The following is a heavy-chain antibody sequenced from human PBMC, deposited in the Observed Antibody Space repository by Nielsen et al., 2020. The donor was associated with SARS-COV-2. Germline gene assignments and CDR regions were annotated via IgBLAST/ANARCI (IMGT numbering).Heavy chain of an antibody. D-gene: IGHD3-16*02. Sequence: GESLKISCVGSGFIFSSYTMHWVRQAPGKGLEWVSGISGGGSTFYAESVRGRFTASRENFRNTLYLEMNSLRVEDTALYYCASEVGGSYRDFDYWGQGILVTVSS. V-gene: IGHV3-23*01. CDR1: GFIFSSYT. CDR2: ISGGGST. J-gene: IGHJ4*02. CDR3: ASEVGGSYRDFDY.